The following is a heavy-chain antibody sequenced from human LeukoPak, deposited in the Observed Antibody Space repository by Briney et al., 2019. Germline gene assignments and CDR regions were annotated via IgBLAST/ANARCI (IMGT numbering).Heavy chain of an antibody. CDR3: AKDPLGYCSSTSCYTWYFDL. D-gene: IGHD2-2*02. V-gene: IGHV3-23*01. Sequence: GGSLRLSCAASGFTFSSYAMSWVRQAPGKGLEWVSAISGSGGSTYYADSVKGRFTISRDNSKNTLYLQMNSLRAEDTAVYYCAKDPLGYCSSTSCYTWYFDLWGRGTLVTVSS. CDR2: ISGSGGST. CDR1: GFTFSSYA. J-gene: IGHJ2*01.